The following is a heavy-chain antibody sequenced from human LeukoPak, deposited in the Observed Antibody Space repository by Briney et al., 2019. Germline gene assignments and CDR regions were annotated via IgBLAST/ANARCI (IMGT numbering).Heavy chain of an antibody. Sequence: PSETLSLTCAVYGGSFSGYYWSWIRQPPVKGLEWIGEINHSGSTNYNPSLKSRVTISVDTSKNQFSLKLSSVTAADTAVYYCGGSGSYYDYYYYYRMDVWGQGTTVTVSS. V-gene: IGHV4-34*01. CDR3: GGSGSYYDYYYYYRMDV. D-gene: IGHD3-10*01. CDR1: GGSFSGYY. J-gene: IGHJ6*02. CDR2: INHSGST.